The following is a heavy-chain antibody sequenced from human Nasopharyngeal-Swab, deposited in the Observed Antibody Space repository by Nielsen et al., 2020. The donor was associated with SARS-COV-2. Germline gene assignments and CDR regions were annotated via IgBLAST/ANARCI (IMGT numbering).Heavy chain of an antibody. V-gene: IGHV1-69*08. D-gene: IGHD3-22*01. J-gene: IGHJ4*02. CDR3: ATIYHFHSGGFSFQY. CDR2: VIPILATA. Sequence: WVRQAPGQGLEWVGRVIPILATANYAQKFQDRVTITADKATNTAYMELSSLRPEDTAIYYCATIYHFHSGGFSFQYWGQGTLVTVSS.